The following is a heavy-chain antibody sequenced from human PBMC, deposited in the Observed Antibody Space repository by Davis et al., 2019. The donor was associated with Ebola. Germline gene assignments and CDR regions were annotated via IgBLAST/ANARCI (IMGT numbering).Heavy chain of an antibody. CDR2: INHSGST. V-gene: IGHV4-34*01. J-gene: IGHJ5*02. CDR1: GGSFSGYY. Sequence: GSLRLSCAVYGGSFSGYYWSWIRQPPGKGLEWIGEINHSGSTNYNPSLKSRVTISVDTSKNQFSLKLSSVTAADTAVYYCARARAYNWFDPWGQGTLVTVSS. CDR3: ARARAYNWFDP.